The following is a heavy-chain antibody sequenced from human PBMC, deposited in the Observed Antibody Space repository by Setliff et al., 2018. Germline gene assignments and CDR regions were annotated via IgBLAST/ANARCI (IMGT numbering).Heavy chain of an antibody. CDR2: IIHSGST. Sequence: PSETLSLTCAVYGGSFSGYYWSWIRQPPGKRPEWIGEIIHSGSTNYNPSLKSRVTISMDTSKNQFSLKVSSVTAADTAAYYCARSFSRREKFLLDYWGQGALVTVSS. CDR1: GGSFSGYY. CDR3: ARSFSRREKFLLDY. J-gene: IGHJ4*02. V-gene: IGHV4-34*12.